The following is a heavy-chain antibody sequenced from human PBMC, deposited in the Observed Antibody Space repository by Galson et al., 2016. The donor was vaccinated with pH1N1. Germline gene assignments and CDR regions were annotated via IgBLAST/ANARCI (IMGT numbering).Heavy chain of an antibody. CDR1: GFTFSNWH. V-gene: IGHV3-48*04. J-gene: IGHJ3*01. Sequence: SLRLSCAASGFTFSNWHMDWVRQAPGEGLEWISFITYTSGTTYYADSVKGRFIVSRDNARNSLYLEMNSLRVEDTAVYYRARPGNYDGDRRGAFDLWGQGTMVTVSP. D-gene: IGHD4-23*01. CDR2: ITYTSGTT. CDR3: ARPGNYDGDRRGAFDL.